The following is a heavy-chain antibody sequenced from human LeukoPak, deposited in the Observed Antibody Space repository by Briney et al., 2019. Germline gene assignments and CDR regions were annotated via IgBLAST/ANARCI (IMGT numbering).Heavy chain of an antibody. J-gene: IGHJ1*01. Sequence: PGGSLRLSCAASGFTFSSYWMSWVRQAPGKGLEWVANIKQDGSEKYYVDSVKGRFTTSRDNAKNSLYLQMHSLRAEDTALYYCAKGRGSSWTEYFQHWGQGTLVTVSS. CDR3: AKGRGSSWTEYFQH. D-gene: IGHD6-13*01. V-gene: IGHV3-7*03. CDR2: IKQDGSEK. CDR1: GFTFSSYW.